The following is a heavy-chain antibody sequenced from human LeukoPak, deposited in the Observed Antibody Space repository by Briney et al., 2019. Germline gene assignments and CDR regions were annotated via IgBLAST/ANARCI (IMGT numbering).Heavy chain of an antibody. V-gene: IGHV4-39*01. CDR3: VRIYCTSTSCYGDSYYGMDV. CDR1: GDSISSSRHS. D-gene: IGHD2-2*01. Sequence: SETLSLTCTVSGDSISSSRHSWGWIRQPPGKGLEWIGSISYSGSTYYNPSLKTRVTMSVDTSENQISLKLSSVTAADSTVYYCVRIYCTSTSCYGDSYYGMDVWGQGTTVTVSS. J-gene: IGHJ6*02. CDR2: ISYSGST.